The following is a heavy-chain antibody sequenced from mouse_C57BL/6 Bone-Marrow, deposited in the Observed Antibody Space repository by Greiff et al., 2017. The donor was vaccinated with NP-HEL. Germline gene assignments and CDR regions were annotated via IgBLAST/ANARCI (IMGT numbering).Heavy chain of an antibody. Sequence: QVQLQQPGAELVKPGASVKMSCKASGYTFTSYWITWVKQRPGQGLEWIGDIYPGSGSTNYNEKFKSKATLTVDTSSSTAYMQLSSLTSEDSAVYYCARSDYGSRGDYLDYWGQGTTLTVSS. D-gene: IGHD1-1*01. CDR2: IYPGSGST. CDR3: ARSDYGSRGDYLDY. CDR1: GYTFTSYW. J-gene: IGHJ2*01. V-gene: IGHV1-55*01.